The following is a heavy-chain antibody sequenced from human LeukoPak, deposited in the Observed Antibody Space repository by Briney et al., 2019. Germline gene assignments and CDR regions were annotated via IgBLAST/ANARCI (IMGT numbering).Heavy chain of an antibody. V-gene: IGHV4-59*12. J-gene: IGHJ4*02. CDR3: ARDYKGEGRRFLEWLLFDY. D-gene: IGHD3-3*01. Sequence: PSETLSLTCTVSGGSISSYYWSWIRQPPGKGLEWIGYIYYSGSTNYNPSLKSRVTMSVDTSKNQFSLKLSSVTAADTAVYYCARDYKGEGRRFLEWLLFDYWGQGTLVTVSS. CDR1: GGSISSYY. CDR2: IYYSGST.